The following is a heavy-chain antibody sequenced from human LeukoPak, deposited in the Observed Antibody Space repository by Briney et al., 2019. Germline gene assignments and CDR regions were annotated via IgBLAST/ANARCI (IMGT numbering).Heavy chain of an antibody. CDR2: INPKSGRT. D-gene: IGHD6-13*01. CDR3: ARGRSGLAAAGTYDS. Sequence: ASVKVSCKASGYTFTSSDINWVRQATGQGLEWMGWINPKSGRTGYAKKFQARVSMTMSTSITTAYMEVSSLRFEDTAVYYCARGRSGLAAAGTYDSWGQGTLITVSS. V-gene: IGHV1-8*01. J-gene: IGHJ4*02. CDR1: GYTFTSSD.